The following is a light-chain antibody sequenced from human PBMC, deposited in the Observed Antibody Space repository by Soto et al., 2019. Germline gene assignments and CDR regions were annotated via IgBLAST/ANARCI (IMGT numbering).Light chain of an antibody. CDR2: GAS. Sequence: ETVLTQSPAALSVSPGERATLSCRASQSVSSNVAWYQQTPGQAPRRLIYGASTSATGIPDRFSGSGSGTEFNLTISSLQSEDFVVYYCEAYNNWPPVTFGQGTRLDSK. J-gene: IGKJ5*01. V-gene: IGKV3-15*01. CDR3: EAYNNWPPVT. CDR1: QSVSSN.